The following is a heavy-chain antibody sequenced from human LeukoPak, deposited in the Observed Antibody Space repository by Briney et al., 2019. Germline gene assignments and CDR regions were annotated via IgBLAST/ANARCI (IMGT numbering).Heavy chain of an antibody. CDR2: ISAYNGNT. CDR1: GYTLTSYG. Sequence: ASVKLSYKHSGYTLTSYGISWVRQAPGQGLQWMGWISAYNGNTNYAQKLQGRVTMTTDTSTSTAYMELRSLRSDDTAVYYCARERVTSRWLAPLIDYWGQGTLVTVSS. D-gene: IGHD5-24*01. V-gene: IGHV1-18*04. CDR3: ARERVTSRWLAPLIDY. J-gene: IGHJ4*02.